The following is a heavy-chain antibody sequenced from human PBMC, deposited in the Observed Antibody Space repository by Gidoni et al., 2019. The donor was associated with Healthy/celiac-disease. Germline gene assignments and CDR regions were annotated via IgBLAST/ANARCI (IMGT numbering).Heavy chain of an antibody. CDR2: TRNKANSYTT. Sequence: EVQLVESGGGLVQPGGSLRLSCAASGFTFSAHYMDWVRQAPGKGLEWVGRTRNKANSYTTEYAASVKGRFTISRDDSKNSLYLQMNSLKTEDTAVYYCARAEGGGYSYGGNAFDIWGQGTMVTVSS. V-gene: IGHV3-72*01. D-gene: IGHD5-18*01. J-gene: IGHJ3*02. CDR3: ARAEGGGYSYGGNAFDI. CDR1: GFTFSAHY.